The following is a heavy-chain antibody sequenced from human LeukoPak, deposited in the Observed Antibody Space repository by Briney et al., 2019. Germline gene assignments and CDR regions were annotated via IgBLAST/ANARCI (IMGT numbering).Heavy chain of an antibody. CDR1: GFTFSDYY. CDR2: ISSSGSTI. J-gene: IGHJ5*02. V-gene: IGHV3-11*01. Sequence: PGGSLRLSCAASGFTFSDYYVSWIRQAPGKGLEWVSYISSSGSTIYYADSVKGRFTISRDNAKNSLYLQMNSLRAEDTAVYDSARGRARVSRYNWWSGSGWFDRWGQRTLVTVSS. CDR3: ARGRARVSRYNWWSGSGWFDR. D-gene: IGHD5-24*01.